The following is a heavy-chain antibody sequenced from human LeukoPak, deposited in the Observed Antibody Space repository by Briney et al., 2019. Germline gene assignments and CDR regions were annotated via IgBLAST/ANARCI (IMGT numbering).Heavy chain of an antibody. V-gene: IGHV1-24*01. D-gene: IGHD3-22*01. CDR1: GYTLTELS. J-gene: IGHJ4*02. Sequence: GASVKVSCKVSGYTLTELSMHWVRQAPGKGLEWMGGFDPEDGETIYAQKFQGRVTMTADTSTSTAYMELRSLRSDDTAVYYCARSPIRITMIVVANFDYWGQGTLVTVSS. CDR2: FDPEDGET. CDR3: ARSPIRITMIVVANFDY.